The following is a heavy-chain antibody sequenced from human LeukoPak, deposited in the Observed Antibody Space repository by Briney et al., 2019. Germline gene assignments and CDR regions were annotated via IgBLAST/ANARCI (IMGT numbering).Heavy chain of an antibody. CDR3: ARAPIVVVPAASYYYYYMDV. V-gene: IGHV1-69*01. CDR1: GGTFSSYA. Sequence: ASVKVSCKASGGTFSSYAISWVRQAPGQGLEWMGGIIPIFGTANYAQKFQGRVTITADESTSTAYMELSSLRSEDTAVYYCARAPIVVVPAASYYYYYMDVWGKGTTVTVSS. D-gene: IGHD2-2*01. CDR2: IIPIFGTA. J-gene: IGHJ6*03.